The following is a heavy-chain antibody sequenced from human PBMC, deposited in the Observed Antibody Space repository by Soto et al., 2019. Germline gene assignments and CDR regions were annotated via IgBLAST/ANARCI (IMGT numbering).Heavy chain of an antibody. CDR1: GYTFTSYD. Sequence: QVQLVQSGAEVKKPGASVKVSCKASGYTFTSYDINWVRQATGQGLEWMGWMNPNSGNTVYAQKFQGRITMTRNTSINTAYMELISLRSEDTAVYYCARERPYFDYWGQGTLVTVSS. CDR3: ARERPYFDY. J-gene: IGHJ4*02. V-gene: IGHV1-8*01. CDR2: MNPNSGNT.